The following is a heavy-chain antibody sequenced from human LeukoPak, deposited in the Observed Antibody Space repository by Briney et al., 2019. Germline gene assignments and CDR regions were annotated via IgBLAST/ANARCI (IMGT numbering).Heavy chain of an antibody. CDR3: ARSDIVVVPAASLGY. D-gene: IGHD2-2*01. CDR1: GYTFTSYY. J-gene: IGHJ4*02. V-gene: IGHV1-46*01. Sequence: ASVKVSCKASGYTFTSYYMHWVRQAPGQGLEWMGIINPSGGSTSYAQKFQGRATMTRDTSTSTVYMELSSLRSEDTAVYYCARSDIVVVPAASLGYWGQGTLVTVSS. CDR2: INPSGGST.